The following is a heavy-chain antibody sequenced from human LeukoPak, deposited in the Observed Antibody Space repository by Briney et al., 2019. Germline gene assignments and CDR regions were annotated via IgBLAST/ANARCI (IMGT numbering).Heavy chain of an antibody. D-gene: IGHD6-19*01. CDR3: ARAGYSSGWYYFDY. J-gene: IGHJ4*02. CDR2: SKNDGRST. CDR1: GFIFSTYG. V-gene: IGHV3-74*01. Sequence: GGSLRLSCAASGFIFSTYGMHWVRQAPGKGLVWVSRSKNDGRSTSYADSVKGRFTISRDSAKNTLFLQMDSLRAEDTAVYYCARAGYSSGWYYFDYWGQGTLVTVSS.